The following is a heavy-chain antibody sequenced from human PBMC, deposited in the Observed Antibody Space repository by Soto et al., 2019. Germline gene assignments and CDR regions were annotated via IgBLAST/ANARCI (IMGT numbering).Heavy chain of an antibody. D-gene: IGHD6-19*01. J-gene: IGHJ4*02. CDR1: GFPLSSYA. CDR3: ATHRGWRFGY. V-gene: IGHV3-23*01. Sequence: GGSPKISCAASGFPLSSYALSWVRQAPGKGLEWVSVISYSGGSTDYADSVKGRFTISRDNAKSSLFLQMNSLRAEDTAVYYCATHRGWRFGYWGQGALVTVSS. CDR2: ISYSGGST.